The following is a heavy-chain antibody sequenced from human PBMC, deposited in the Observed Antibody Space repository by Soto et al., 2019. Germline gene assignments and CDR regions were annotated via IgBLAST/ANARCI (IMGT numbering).Heavy chain of an antibody. V-gene: IGHV1-18*01. J-gene: IGHJ4*02. CDR2: INTYKGNI. D-gene: IGHD1-26*01. Sequence: QVQLVQSGAEVKKPGASVRVSCKSSGYTFTDYGITWVRQAPGQGLEWMGWINTYKGNINYAQRLEGRVTMTTDTSTSTAYMELLRLTSYHTAVYHYARDQGGYKHFDYWGQGALVTVSS. CDR1: GYTFTDYG. CDR3: ARDQGGYKHFDY.